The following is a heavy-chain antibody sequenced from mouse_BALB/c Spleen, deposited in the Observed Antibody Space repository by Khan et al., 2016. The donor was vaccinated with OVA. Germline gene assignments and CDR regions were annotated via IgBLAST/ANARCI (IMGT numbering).Heavy chain of an antibody. CDR3: TRHGYVAWFTY. Sequence: EVQLQQSGPELMKPGASVKISCMASGYSFTTYYIHWVMQSHGKSLEWIGYIDPFSGSTTYNQKFKGKATLTVDKSSSTAYIHLTNLTSEDSAVYYCTRHGYVAWFTYWGQGTLVTVSA. V-gene: IGHV1S135*01. J-gene: IGHJ3*01. CDR1: GYSFTTYY. CDR2: IDPFSGST. D-gene: IGHD2-2*01.